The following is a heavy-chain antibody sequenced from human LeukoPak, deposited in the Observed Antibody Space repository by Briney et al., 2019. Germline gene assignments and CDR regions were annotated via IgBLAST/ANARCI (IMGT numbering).Heavy chain of an antibody. D-gene: IGHD3-22*01. V-gene: IGHV3-23*01. Sequence: GGSLRLSCAASGFTFNSHVMSWVRQAPGKGLEWVSAISGSGTSTYYADSVKGRFTISRDNFKNTLYLQMNSLRAEDTAVYYCARTSYDNSGYIDYWGQGTLVTVSS. CDR1: GFTFNSHV. CDR3: ARTSYDNSGYIDY. CDR2: ISGSGTST. J-gene: IGHJ4*02.